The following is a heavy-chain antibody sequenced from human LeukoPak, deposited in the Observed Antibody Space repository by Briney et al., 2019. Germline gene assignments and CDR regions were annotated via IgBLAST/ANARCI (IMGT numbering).Heavy chain of an antibody. CDR2: MNPNSGNT. D-gene: IGHD3-3*01. CDR1: GYTFTSYD. Sequence: GASVKVSCKASGYTFTSYDINWVRQATGQGLEWMGWMNPNSGNTGYAQKFQGRVTMTRNTSISTAYMELSSLRSEDTAVYYCASDFWSGYYTADYWGQGTLVTVSS. CDR3: ASDFWSGYYTADY. J-gene: IGHJ4*02. V-gene: IGHV1-8*01.